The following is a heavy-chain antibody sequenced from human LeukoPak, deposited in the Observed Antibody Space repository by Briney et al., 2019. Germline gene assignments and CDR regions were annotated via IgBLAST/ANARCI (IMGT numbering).Heavy chain of an antibody. CDR2: IYTSGST. V-gene: IGHV4-4*09. D-gene: IGHD6-19*01. Sequence: SETLSLTCTVSGGSISSYYWSWIRQPPGKGLEWIGYIYTSGSTNYNPSLKSRVIISVDTSKNQFSLKLSSVTAADTAVYYCARLAVAGTEGIFDYWGQGTLVTVSS. CDR3: ARLAVAGTEGIFDY. J-gene: IGHJ4*02. CDR1: GGSISSYY.